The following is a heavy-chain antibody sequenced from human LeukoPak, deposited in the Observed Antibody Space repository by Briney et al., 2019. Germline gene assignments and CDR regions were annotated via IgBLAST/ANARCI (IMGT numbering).Heavy chain of an antibody. V-gene: IGHV3-23*01. D-gene: IGHD3-22*01. Sequence: GGSLRLSCAASGFTISSYAMSWVRQAPGKGLEWVSAISGSGGSTYYADSVKGRFTISRDNSKNTLYLQMNSLRAEDTAVYYCAKEGKLPGYYYDSSGYADYWGQGTLVTVSS. CDR2: ISGSGGST. CDR3: AKEGKLPGYYYDSSGYADY. J-gene: IGHJ4*02. CDR1: GFTISSYA.